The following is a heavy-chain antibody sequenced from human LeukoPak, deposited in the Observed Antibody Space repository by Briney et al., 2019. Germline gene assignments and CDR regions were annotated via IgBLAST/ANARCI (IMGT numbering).Heavy chain of an antibody. CDR2: ISDSGGST. J-gene: IGHJ4*02. CDR3: AKTYPFLDSNGFDY. V-gene: IGHV3-23*01. CDR1: GFPFSRYA. Sequence: AGGSLRLSCAASGFPFSRYALNWVRRAPGKGLEWVSGISDSGGSTYYADSVKGRFTISRDNSKNMLFLQMNSLRAEDTAVYYCAKTYPFLDSNGFDYWGQGTLVTVSS. D-gene: IGHD2-21*01.